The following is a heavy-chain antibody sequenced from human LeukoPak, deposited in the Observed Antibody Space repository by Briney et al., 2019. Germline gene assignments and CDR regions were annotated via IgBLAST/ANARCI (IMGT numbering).Heavy chain of an antibody. CDR3: ARQYDSYFYYYLDH. Sequence: PSETLSLTCGVSGYPINNAYYWVWIRQPPGKGLEWIGSLYHPDSTYYNPSLKSRVTMSVDTSRNQFSLRLSFVTAADTAVYYCARQYDSYFYYYLDHWGTGTTVTVSS. D-gene: IGHD2-2*01. CDR1: GYPINNAYY. CDR2: LYHPDST. V-gene: IGHV4-38-2*01. J-gene: IGHJ6*03.